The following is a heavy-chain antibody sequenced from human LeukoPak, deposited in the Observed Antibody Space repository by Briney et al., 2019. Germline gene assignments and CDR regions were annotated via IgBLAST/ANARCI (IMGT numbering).Heavy chain of an antibody. D-gene: IGHD3-22*01. V-gene: IGHV1-69*04. CDR1: GGTFSSYA. CDR3: ARDGYYYDSSGYSRLDY. CDR2: IIPILGIA. J-gene: IGHJ4*02. Sequence: SVKVSCKASGGTFSSYAISWVRQASGQGLEWMGRIIPILGIANYAQKFQGRVTITADKSTSTAYMELSSLRSEDTAVYYCARDGYYYDSSGYSRLDYRGQGTLATVSS.